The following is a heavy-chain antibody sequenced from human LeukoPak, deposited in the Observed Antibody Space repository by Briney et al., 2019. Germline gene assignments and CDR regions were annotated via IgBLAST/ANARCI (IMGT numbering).Heavy chain of an antibody. J-gene: IGHJ4*02. CDR1: GFTFSTYE. D-gene: IGHD6-19*01. CDR2: ISSSGNTI. Sequence: GGSLRLSCAASGFTFSTYEMNWVRQAPGKGLEWVSYISSSGNTIYYADSVKGRFTISRDNAKNSLYLQMNSLRAEDTAVYYCARDKVAGSMAGSNFDYWGQGTLVTVSS. V-gene: IGHV3-48*03. CDR3: ARDKVAGSMAGSNFDY.